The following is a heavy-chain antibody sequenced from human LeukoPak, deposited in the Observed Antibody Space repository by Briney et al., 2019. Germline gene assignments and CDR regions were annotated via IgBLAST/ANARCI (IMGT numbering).Heavy chain of an antibody. J-gene: IGHJ3*02. D-gene: IGHD2-2*01. CDR2: IYYSGST. V-gene: IGHV4-39*01. Sequence: KASETLSLTCTVSGGSISSYYWSWIRQPPGKGLEWIGSIYYSGSTYYNPSLKSRVTISVDTSKNQFSLKLSSVTAADTAVYYCASDIVVVPAALHDAFDIWGQGTMVTASS. CDR1: GGSISSYY. CDR3: ASDIVVVPAALHDAFDI.